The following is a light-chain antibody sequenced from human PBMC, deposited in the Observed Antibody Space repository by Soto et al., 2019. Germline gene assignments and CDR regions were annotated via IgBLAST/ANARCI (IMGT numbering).Light chain of an antibody. J-gene: IGLJ2*01. Sequence: QSALTQPPSASGSPGQSITISCTGTSSDVGGYNYVSWYQHHPGSAPKLIIHEVNKRPSGVPDRFSGSKSGNTASLTVTGLQAEDEADYYCSSYAGSNILVFGEGTKLTVL. CDR1: SSDVGGYNY. CDR3: SSYAGSNILV. V-gene: IGLV2-8*01. CDR2: EVN.